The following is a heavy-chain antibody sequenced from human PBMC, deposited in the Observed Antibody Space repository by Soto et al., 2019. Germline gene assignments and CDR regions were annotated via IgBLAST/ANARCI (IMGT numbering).Heavy chain of an antibody. V-gene: IGHV3-21*02. CDR1: GFTLTTYS. Sequence: EVQLVESGGGLVKPGGSLRLSCAASGFTLTTYSMNWVRQASGKGLEWVASISCSSSHIYYADSVKGRFTISRDNARNSLYLQMNSLRAEDTAVYYCVRERGLSSYYGMDVWGQGTTVTVSS. J-gene: IGHJ6*02. CDR2: ISCSSSHI. D-gene: IGHD3-10*01. CDR3: VRERGLSSYYGMDV.